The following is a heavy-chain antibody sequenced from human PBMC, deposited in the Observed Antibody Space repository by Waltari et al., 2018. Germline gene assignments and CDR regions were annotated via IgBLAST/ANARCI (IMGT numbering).Heavy chain of an antibody. CDR1: GFTFSSYA. V-gene: IGHV3-23*04. J-gene: IGHJ4*02. D-gene: IGHD5-12*01. Sequence: EVQLVESGGGLVQPGGSLRLSCAASGFTFSSYAMSSVRQAPGKGLEWVSAISGSGGSTYYAYSVKGRFTISRDNSKNTLYLQMNSLRAEDTAVYYCAKALSGYDVNPPGYWGQGTLVTVSS. CDR3: AKALSGYDVNPPGY. CDR2: ISGSGGST.